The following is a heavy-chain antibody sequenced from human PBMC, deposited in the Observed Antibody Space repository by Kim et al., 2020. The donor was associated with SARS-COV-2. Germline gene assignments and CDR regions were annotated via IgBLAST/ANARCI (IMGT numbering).Heavy chain of an antibody. CDR3: ARDRDGYSYGSSGMDV. V-gene: IGHV3-30*07. J-gene: IGHJ6*02. Sequence: SVKDRFTISRDNSKNAVYLQINSLRAEDTAVYYCARDRDGYSYGSSGMDVWGQGTTVTVSS. D-gene: IGHD5-18*01.